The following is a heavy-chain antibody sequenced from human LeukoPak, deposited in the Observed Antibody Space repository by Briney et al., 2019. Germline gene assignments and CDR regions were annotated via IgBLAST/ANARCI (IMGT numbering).Heavy chain of an antibody. Sequence: PGGSLRLSCAASGFTFSSYEMNWVRQAPGKGLEWVSYISSSGSTIYYADSVKGRFTISRDNAKNSLYLQMNSLRAEDTAVYYCARDGGDIVATFFDYWGQGTLVTVSS. CDR2: ISSSGSTI. D-gene: IGHD5-12*01. CDR1: GFTFSSYE. J-gene: IGHJ4*02. CDR3: ARDGGDIVATFFDY. V-gene: IGHV3-48*03.